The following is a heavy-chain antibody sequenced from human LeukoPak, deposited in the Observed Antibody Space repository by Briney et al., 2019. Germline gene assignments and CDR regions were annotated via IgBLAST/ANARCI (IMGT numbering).Heavy chain of an antibody. D-gene: IGHD3-10*01. CDR3: ARAPISGSYSQYFYMDV. V-gene: IGHV3-9*01. CDR1: GFTFDDYA. J-gene: IGHJ6*03. Sequence: GRSLRLSCAVSGFTFDDYAMHWVRQVPGKGLEWVSGINWNSDSIGYADSVKGRFTTSRDNAKNSLYLQMNSLRSDDTALYYCARAPISGSYSQYFYMDVWGKGTTVTISS. CDR2: INWNSDSI.